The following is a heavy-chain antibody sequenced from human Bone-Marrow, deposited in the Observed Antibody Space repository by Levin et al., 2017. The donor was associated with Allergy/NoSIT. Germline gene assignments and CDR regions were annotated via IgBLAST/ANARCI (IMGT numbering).Heavy chain of an antibody. Sequence: PGGSLRLSCAASGFTFSDYAMSWVRQAPGKGLEWVSGISGTGGSTFYADSVKGHFSISRDNSKNTLYLQMKSLRADDTAIYYCAKAQGYSSSWGYYYYNMDVWGQGTTVTVS. CDR3: AKAQGYSSSWGYYYYNMDV. D-gene: IGHD6-6*01. J-gene: IGHJ6*02. CDR2: ISGTGGST. CDR1: GFTFSDYA. V-gene: IGHV3-23*01.